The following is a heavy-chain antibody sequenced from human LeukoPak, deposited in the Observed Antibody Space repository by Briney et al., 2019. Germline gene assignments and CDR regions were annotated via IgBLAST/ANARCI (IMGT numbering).Heavy chain of an antibody. V-gene: IGHV1-69*05. CDR3: SRDLDDGYSSSHWFDP. Sequence: SVKVSCKASGGTFSSYAISWVRQAPGQGLEWMGGIIPIFGTANYAQKFQGRVTITTDESTSTAYMELSSLRSEDTAVYYCSRDLDDGYSSSHWFDPWGQGTLVTVSS. J-gene: IGHJ5*02. D-gene: IGHD6-6*01. CDR2: IIPIFGTA. CDR1: GGTFSSYA.